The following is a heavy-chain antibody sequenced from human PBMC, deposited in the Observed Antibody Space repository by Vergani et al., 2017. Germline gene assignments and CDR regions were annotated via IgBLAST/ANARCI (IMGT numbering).Heavy chain of an antibody. CDR1: GFTFTSSA. J-gene: IGHJ5*02. V-gene: IGHV1-58*01. CDR3: AREGSEIVGATNDWFDP. D-gene: IGHD1-26*01. CDR2: IVVGSGNT. Sequence: QMQLVQSGPEVKKPGTSVKVSCKASGFTFTSSAVQWVRQARGQRLEWIGWIVVGSGNTNYAQKFQERVTITRDMSTSTAYMELSSLRSEDTAVYYCAREGSEIVGATNDWFDPWGQGTLVTVSS.